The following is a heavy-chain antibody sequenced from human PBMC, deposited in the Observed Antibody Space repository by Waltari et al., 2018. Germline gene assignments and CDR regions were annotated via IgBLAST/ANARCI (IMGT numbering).Heavy chain of an antibody. V-gene: IGHV6-1*01. Sequence: QVQLQQSGQGLVKPSQTLSLTCTISGDRVPSNSAAWNWIRQSPSRGLEWLGRTYYRSKLYNDYAVSVKGRISINSDPSRNQFSLQLNSVTPGDTAVYYCARDYYDVTSYYFDSWGQGTLVTVSS. D-gene: IGHD3-22*01. CDR3: ARDYYDVTSYYFDS. CDR2: TYYRSKLYN. CDR1: GDRVPSNSAA. J-gene: IGHJ4*02.